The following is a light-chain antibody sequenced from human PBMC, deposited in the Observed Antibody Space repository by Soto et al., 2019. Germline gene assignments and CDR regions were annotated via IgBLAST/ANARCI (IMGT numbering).Light chain of an antibody. V-gene: IGKV3D-20*02. Sequence: EIVLTQSPGTLSVCPGERATLSCRASQSGRSSYLAWYQQKHGQAPRLLIYGASSRATGIPDRFSGSGSGTDFTLTISSLEPEDSAVYYCQQRHMWPITFGQGTRLEI. CDR1: QSGRSSY. CDR2: GAS. J-gene: IGKJ5*01. CDR3: QQRHMWPIT.